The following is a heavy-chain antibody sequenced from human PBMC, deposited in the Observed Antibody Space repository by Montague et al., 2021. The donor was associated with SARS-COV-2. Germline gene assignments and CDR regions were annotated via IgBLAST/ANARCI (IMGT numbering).Heavy chain of an antibody. CDR1: GDSASKHSLT. Sequence: CAISGDSASKHSLTWEWFTSAPSSRLERLGRTFYRSEWNYHYADSVKSRITIDPDTSKNQVSLQLRSVTPEDTAVYFCARVRHLGRGMDVWGQGTTVTVSS. V-gene: IGHV6-1*01. J-gene: IGHJ6*02. D-gene: IGHD7-27*01. CDR2: TFYRSEWNY. CDR3: ARVRHLGRGMDV.